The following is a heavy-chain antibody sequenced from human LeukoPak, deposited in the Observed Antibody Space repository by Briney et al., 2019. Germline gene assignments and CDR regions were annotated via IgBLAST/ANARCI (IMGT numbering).Heavy chain of an antibody. V-gene: IGHV3-23*01. CDR3: AKKGVIMIRGYIDY. CDR1: GFTFSSYS. J-gene: IGHJ4*02. D-gene: IGHD3-10*01. CDR2: ITGGGGST. Sequence: GGSLRLSCAASGFTFSSYSMNWVRQAPGKGLEWVSGITGGGGSTYYTDSVKGRFTISRDNSKNMLYLEMNSLRADDTAVYYCAKKGVIMIRGYIDYWGQGTLVTVSS.